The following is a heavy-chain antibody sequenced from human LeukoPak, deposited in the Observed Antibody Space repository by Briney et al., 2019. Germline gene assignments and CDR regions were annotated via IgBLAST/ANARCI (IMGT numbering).Heavy chain of an antibody. V-gene: IGHV3-15*01. Sequence: GGPLSLLCAAWILLLSISYMICLRHSPGGALECVSYIKSKSDGEITDYAAPVKGRFTISRDHSKNTLYLQMNSLETEDTAVYYCLGDDSSGYSIDYWGQGALVTVSS. CDR1: ILLLSISY. D-gene: IGHD3-22*01. CDR3: LGDDSSGYSIDY. J-gene: IGHJ4*02. CDR2: IKSKSDGEIT.